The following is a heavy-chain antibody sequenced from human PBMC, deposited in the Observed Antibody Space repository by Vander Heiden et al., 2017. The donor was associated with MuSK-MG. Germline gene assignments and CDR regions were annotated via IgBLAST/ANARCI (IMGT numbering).Heavy chain of an antibody. CDR3: AREKTALKRYCSGGSCYYNWFDP. J-gene: IGHJ5*02. V-gene: IGHV4-4*07. CDR2: IYTSGST. D-gene: IGHD2-15*01. Sequence: QVQLQESGPGLVKPSETLSLTCTVPGGSISSYYWSWLRQPAGKGLEWIGRIYTSGSTNYNPSLKSRVTMSVDTSKNQFSLKLSSVTAADTAVYYCAREKTALKRYCSGGSCYYNWFDPWGQGTLVTVSS. CDR1: GGSISSYY.